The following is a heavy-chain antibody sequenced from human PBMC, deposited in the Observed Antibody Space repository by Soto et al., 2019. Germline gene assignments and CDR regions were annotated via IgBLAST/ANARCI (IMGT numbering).Heavy chain of an antibody. CDR1: GITFSSYW. D-gene: IGHD5-18*01. CDR2: IKQDGSEK. CDR3: ARALSYGTI. J-gene: IGHJ3*02. Sequence: GGSLRLSCAASGITFSSYWMSWVRQAPGKGLEWVANIKQDGSEKYYVDSVKGRFTISRDNAKNSLYLQMNSLRAEDTAVYYCARALSYGTIWGQGTMVTVSS. V-gene: IGHV3-7*04.